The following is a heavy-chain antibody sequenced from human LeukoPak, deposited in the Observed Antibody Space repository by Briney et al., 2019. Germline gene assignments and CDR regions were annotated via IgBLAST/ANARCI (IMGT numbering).Heavy chain of an antibody. D-gene: IGHD1-26*01. J-gene: IGHJ6*02. V-gene: IGHV3-23*01. CDR1: GVTFSSYA. Sequence: GGSLRLSCAASGVTFSSYAMSWVRQAPGKGLEWVSAISGSGGSTYYADSVKGRFTISRDNSKNMMYLQMNSLRAEDTAVYYCARDRYSGSYYSAYYYGMDVWGQGTTVTVSS. CDR3: ARDRYSGSYYSAYYYGMDV. CDR2: ISGSGGST.